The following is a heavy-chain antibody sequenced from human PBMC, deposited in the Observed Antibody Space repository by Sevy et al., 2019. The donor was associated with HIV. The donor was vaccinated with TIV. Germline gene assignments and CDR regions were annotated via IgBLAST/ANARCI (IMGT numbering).Heavy chain of an antibody. J-gene: IGHJ4*02. Sequence: GGSLRLSCAASGFTFSSYSMNWVRQAPGKGLEWVSSISSSSYIYYADSAKGGFTNSRDNAKNSLSRQMSSLRAEDTAVYYCARDGDTAMVYVGGFYFDYWGQGTLVTVSS. CDR3: ARDGDTAMVYVGGFYFDY. CDR1: GFTFSSYS. V-gene: IGHV3-21*01. D-gene: IGHD5-18*01. CDR2: ISSSSYI.